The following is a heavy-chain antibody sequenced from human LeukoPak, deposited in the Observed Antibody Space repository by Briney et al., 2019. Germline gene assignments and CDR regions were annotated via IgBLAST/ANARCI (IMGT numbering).Heavy chain of an antibody. V-gene: IGHV4-61*02. CDR2: IYTSGST. Sequence: SETLSLTCTVSGGSISSGSYYWSWIRQPAGKGLEWNGRIYTSGSTNYNPSLKSRVTISVDTSKNQFSLKLSSVTAADTAVYYCARARDYYDSSGYYDSFDYWGQGTLVTVSS. CDR3: ARARDYYDSSGYYDSFDY. J-gene: IGHJ4*02. CDR1: GGSISSGSYY. D-gene: IGHD3-22*01.